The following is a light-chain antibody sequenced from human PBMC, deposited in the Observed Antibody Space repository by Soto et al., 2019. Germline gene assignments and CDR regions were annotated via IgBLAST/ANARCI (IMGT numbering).Light chain of an antibody. V-gene: IGLV1-44*01. CDR2: GNN. J-gene: IGLJ2*01. CDR1: SSNIGSNT. Sequence: QSVLTQPPSASGTPGQRVTFSCSGSSSNIGSNTVNWYQQLPGTAPKLLIYGNNQRPSGVPDRFSGSRSVTSASLAISGLQSEDEADYYCATWDDSLNGVVFGGGTKLTVL. CDR3: ATWDDSLNGVV.